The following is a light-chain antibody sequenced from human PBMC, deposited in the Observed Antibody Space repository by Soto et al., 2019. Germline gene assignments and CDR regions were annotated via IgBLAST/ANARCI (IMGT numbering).Light chain of an antibody. CDR2: GNS. Sequence: QSVLTQPPSVSGAPGQRVTISCTGSSSNIGAGYYVNWYQQLPGTAPKLLIYGNSNRPSGVPDRFSASKSGTSASLAITGLQAEDEAYYYCQSYDTSLSASAVFGEGTQLTVL. CDR1: SSNIGAGYY. CDR3: QSYDTSLSASAV. V-gene: IGLV1-40*01. J-gene: IGLJ2*01.